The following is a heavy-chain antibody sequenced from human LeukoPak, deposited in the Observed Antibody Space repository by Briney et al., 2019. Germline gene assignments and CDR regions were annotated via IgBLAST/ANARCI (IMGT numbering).Heavy chain of an antibody. J-gene: IGHJ5*02. CDR3: ARTRGISNWFDP. V-gene: IGHV3-48*01. CDR2: ISSSSSTI. CDR1: GFTFSSYS. Sequence: PGGSLRLSCAASGFTFSSYSMNWGRQAPGKGLEWVSYISSSSSTIYYADSVKGRFTISRDNAKDSLYLQMNSLRAEDTAVYYCARTRGISNWFDPWGQGTLVTVSS. D-gene: IGHD3-3*02.